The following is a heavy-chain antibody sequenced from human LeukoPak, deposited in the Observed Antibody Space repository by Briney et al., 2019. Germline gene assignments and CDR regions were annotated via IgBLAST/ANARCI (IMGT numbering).Heavy chain of an antibody. J-gene: IGHJ6*02. CDR1: GFSFSNYA. Sequence: GGSLRLSCAASGFSFSNYAMRWARQTPGKGLEWVSGISGSGGATSYADSVKGRFTTSRDNSKSMLYLQMNSLRAEDTAVYYCAKEFGSSGWYAYYGMDVWGQGTTVTVSS. CDR2: ISGSGGAT. D-gene: IGHD6-19*01. V-gene: IGHV3-23*01. CDR3: AKEFGSSGWYAYYGMDV.